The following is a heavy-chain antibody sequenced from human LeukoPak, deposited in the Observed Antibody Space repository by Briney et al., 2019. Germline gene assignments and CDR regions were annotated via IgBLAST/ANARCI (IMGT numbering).Heavy chain of an antibody. D-gene: IGHD4-17*01. CDR3: ARDLVMAYGDYLRSDY. CDR1: GGTFSSYA. Sequence: GASVKVSCKASGGTFSSYAISWVRQAPGQGLEWMGRIIPIFGTANYAQKFQGRVTITTDESTSTAYMERSSLRSEDTAVYYCARDLVMAYGDYLRSDYWGQGTLVTVSS. V-gene: IGHV1-69*05. CDR2: IIPIFGTA. J-gene: IGHJ4*02.